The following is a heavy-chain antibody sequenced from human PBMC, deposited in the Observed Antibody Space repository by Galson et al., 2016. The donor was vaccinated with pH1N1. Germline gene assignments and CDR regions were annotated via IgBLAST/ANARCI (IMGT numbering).Heavy chain of an antibody. V-gene: IGHV4-30-4*08. D-gene: IGHD3-10*01. CDR3: ARRGPSPINYHYDVDL. Sequence: TLSLTCTVSGVSLSSGDYYWSWLRQPPGKGLEWIGFIYFTGSTYYSPSLKSRISMSLDTSNNQFSLRLTSVTAADTAVYYCARRGPSPINYHYDVDLWGNGTTVIVSS. CDR1: GVSLSSGDYY. CDR2: IYFTGST. J-gene: IGHJ6*04.